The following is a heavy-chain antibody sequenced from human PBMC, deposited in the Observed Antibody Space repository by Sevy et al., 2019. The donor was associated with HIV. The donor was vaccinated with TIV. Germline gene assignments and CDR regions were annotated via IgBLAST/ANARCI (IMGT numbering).Heavy chain of an antibody. CDR2: ISSSSSYI. CDR1: DSPLGGNT. D-gene: IGHD2-15*01. V-gene: IGHV3-21*01. CDR3: ARDQRRDIVVVVAATNWFDP. J-gene: IGHJ5*02. Sequence: GGPLSLSCQPSDSPLGGNTMTWVRKAQGRGLEWASSISSSSSYIYYAETVKGRFTISRDNAKNSLYLKMNSLRAEDTAVYYCARDQRRDIVVVVAATNWFDPWGQGTLVTVSS.